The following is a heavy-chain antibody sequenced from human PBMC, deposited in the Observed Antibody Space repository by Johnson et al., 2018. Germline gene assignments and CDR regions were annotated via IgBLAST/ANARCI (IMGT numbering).Heavy chain of an antibody. CDR3: AKDRGYNYGYSNGMDV. V-gene: IGHV3-9*01. CDR1: GFSFDDYA. Sequence: VQLVESGGGLVQPGRSLRLSCAASGFSFDDYAMYWVRQAPGKGLEWVSGISWNSGSIGYADSVKGRFTISRDNAKNSLYLQMNSWRAEDTALYYCAKDRGYNYGYSNGMDVWGQGTTVTVSS. CDR2: ISWNSGSI. D-gene: IGHD5-18*01. J-gene: IGHJ6*02.